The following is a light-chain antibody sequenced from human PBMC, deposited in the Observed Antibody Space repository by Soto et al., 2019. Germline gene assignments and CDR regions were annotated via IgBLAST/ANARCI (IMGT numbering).Light chain of an antibody. V-gene: IGLV2-23*02. CDR2: EVT. Sequence: QSALTQPASVSGSPGQSITISCNGTSSDIGSYDLLSWYQQHPGKAPKLMIYEVTKRPAGVSDRFPGSKSANTASLTISGLQAEDEADYYCCSCGSSGTIFGGGTKVTVL. J-gene: IGLJ2*01. CDR1: SSDIGSYDL. CDR3: CSCGSSGTI.